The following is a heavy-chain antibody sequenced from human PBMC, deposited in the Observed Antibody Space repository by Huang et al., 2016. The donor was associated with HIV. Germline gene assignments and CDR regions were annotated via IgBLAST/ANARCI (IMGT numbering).Heavy chain of an antibody. V-gene: IGHV1-8*02. D-gene: IGHD3-22*01. Sequence: QVQLLQSGAEVKKPGASVKVSCKASGFTFSNYDFNWVRQASGQGLEWMGWMNRMSGKTCYSQKFQGRVTMTRNTSITTAYMELSSLRSEDTAVYYCAWSRVYYYDYTGYYSRYFFDSWCQGTLVTVSS. CDR3: AWSRVYYYDYTGYYSRYFFDS. J-gene: IGHJ4*02. CDR1: GFTFSNYD. CDR2: MNRMSGKT.